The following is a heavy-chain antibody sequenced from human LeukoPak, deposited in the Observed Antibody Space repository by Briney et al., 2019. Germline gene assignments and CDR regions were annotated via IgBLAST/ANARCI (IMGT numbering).Heavy chain of an antibody. D-gene: IGHD2-15*01. CDR1: GGSFSGYY. CDR2: INHSGST. Sequence: SETLSLTCAVYGGSFSGYYWSWIRQPPGKGLEWIGEINHSGSTNYNPSLKSRVTISVDKSKNQFSLKLSSVTAADTAVYYCASVVVAATILNWFDPWGQGTLVTVSS. J-gene: IGHJ5*02. V-gene: IGHV4-34*01. CDR3: ASVVVAATILNWFDP.